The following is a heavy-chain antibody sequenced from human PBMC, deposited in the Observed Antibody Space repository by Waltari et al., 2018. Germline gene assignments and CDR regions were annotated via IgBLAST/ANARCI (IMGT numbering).Heavy chain of an antibody. CDR3: AIAFPTYYYDSSGYSVFDY. J-gene: IGHJ4*02. CDR2: SEYSGDT. V-gene: IGHV4-31*03. D-gene: IGHD3-22*01. CDR1: GGSISSGGYY. Sequence: QVQLQESGPGLVKPSQTLSLTCTVSGGSISSGGYYWSWIRQPPGKGLGWIVCSEYSGDTYYNTSVKSRVTISVDTSKKKFGMKLSSVTAADTAVYYCAIAFPTYYYDSSGYSVFDYWGQGTLVTVSS.